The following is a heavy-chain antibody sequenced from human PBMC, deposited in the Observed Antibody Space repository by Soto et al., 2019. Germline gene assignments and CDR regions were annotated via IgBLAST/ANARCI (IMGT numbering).Heavy chain of an antibody. CDR2: IYHSGST. CDR3: ARGGVDYYDSSGYYFSPYYFDY. J-gene: IGHJ4*02. V-gene: IGHV4-30-2*01. Sequence: PSETLSLTCAVSGGSVSGYFWSWIRQPPGKGLEWIGYIYHSGSTYYNPSLKSRVTISVDRSKNQFSLKLSSVTAADTAVYYCARGGVDYYDSSGYYFSPYYFDYWGQGTLVTVSS. CDR1: GGSVSGYF. D-gene: IGHD3-22*01.